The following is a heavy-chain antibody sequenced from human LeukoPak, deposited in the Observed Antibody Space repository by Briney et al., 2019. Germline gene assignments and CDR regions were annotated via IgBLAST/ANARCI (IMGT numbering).Heavy chain of an antibody. CDR2: IYYSGST. V-gene: IGHV4-39*01. D-gene: IGHD2-15*01. CDR1: GGSISSSSYY. J-gene: IGHJ5*02. Sequence: SETLSLTCTVSGGSISSSSYYWGWIRQPPGKGLEWIGSIYYSGSTYYNPSLKSRVTISVDTSKNQFSLKLSSVTAADTAVYYCARGVVGQLQNWFDPWGQGTLVTVSS. CDR3: ARGVVGQLQNWFDP.